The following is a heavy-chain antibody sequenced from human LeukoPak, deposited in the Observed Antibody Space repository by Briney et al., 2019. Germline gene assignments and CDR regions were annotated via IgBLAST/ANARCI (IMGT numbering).Heavy chain of an antibody. CDR1: GYTFTSYD. D-gene: IGHD6-19*01. CDR3: ASDPFRSSGWYRLDYYYGMDV. Sequence: ASVKVSCKASGYTFTSYDINWVRQATGQGLEWMGWMNPNSGNTGYAQKFQGRVTMTRNTSISTAYMELSSLRSEDTAVYYCASDPFRSSGWYRLDYYYGMDVWGQGTTVTVSS. V-gene: IGHV1-8*01. J-gene: IGHJ6*02. CDR2: MNPNSGNT.